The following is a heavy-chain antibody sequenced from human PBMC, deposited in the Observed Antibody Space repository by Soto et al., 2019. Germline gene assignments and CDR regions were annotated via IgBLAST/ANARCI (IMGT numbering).Heavy chain of an antibody. D-gene: IGHD3-10*01. Sequence: PSQTLSLTCTVSGGSCTNYYGSWIRQPPGRGLEWIGYIYNTGSTNYNPSLKSRVTISVDTSKNQFSLKLSSVTAADTAVYYCASRNYYGSGSYHYSFAYRAQGTPVPVSX. J-gene: IGHJ4*02. CDR1: GGSCTNYY. CDR3: ASRNYYGSGSYHYSFAY. CDR2: IYNTGST. V-gene: IGHV4-59*08.